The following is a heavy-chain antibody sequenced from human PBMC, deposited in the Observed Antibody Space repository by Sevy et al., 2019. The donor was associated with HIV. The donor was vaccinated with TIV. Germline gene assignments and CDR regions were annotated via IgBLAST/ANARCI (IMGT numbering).Heavy chain of an antibody. Sequence: GGSLRLSCAASGFTFSGSALHWVRRASGKGLEWVGHLKKIGDSYATAFAASLEGRFTISRDDLKNTVHLQMNSLKIEDTAVYYCTRLIYPDDAFDIWGQGTMVTVSS. V-gene: IGHV3-73*01. CDR2: LKKIGDSYAT. J-gene: IGHJ3*02. CDR3: TRLIYPDDAFDI. CDR1: GFTFSGSA.